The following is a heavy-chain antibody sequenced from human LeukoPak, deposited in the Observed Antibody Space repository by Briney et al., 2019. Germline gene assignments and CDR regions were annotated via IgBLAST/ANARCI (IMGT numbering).Heavy chain of an antibody. CDR1: GFTFSSYG. CDR3: AKGLGPLAAGGYYFDY. D-gene: IGHD6-13*01. V-gene: IGHV3-30*18. CDR2: ISYDGSNK. J-gene: IGHJ4*02. Sequence: GGSLRLSCAASGFTFSSYGMHWVRQAPGKGLEWVAVISYDGSNKYYADSVKGRFTISRDNSKNTLYLQMNSLRAEDTAVYYCAKGLGPLAAGGYYFDYWGQGTLVTVSS.